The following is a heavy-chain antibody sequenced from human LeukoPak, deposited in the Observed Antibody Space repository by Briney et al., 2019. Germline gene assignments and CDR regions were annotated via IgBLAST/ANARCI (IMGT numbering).Heavy chain of an antibody. D-gene: IGHD6-19*01. J-gene: IGHJ4*02. V-gene: IGHV3-53*01. Sequence: GGSLRLSCAASGFTVSSNYMSWVRQAPGKGLEWVSVIYSGGSTYYADSVKGRFTISRDNSKNTLYLQMSSLRAEDTAVYYCARAYSSGWYKYYFDYWGQGTLVTVSS. CDR2: IYSGGST. CDR3: ARAYSSGWYKYYFDY. CDR1: GFTVSSNY.